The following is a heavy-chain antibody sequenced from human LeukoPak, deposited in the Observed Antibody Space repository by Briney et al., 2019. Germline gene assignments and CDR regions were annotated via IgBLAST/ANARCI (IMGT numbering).Heavy chain of an antibody. CDR1: GGSFSGYY. Sequence: SETLSLTCAVYGGSFSGYYWSWIRQPPGKGLEWLGEINHSGSTNYNPSLKSRVTISVDTSKNQFSLKLSSVTAADTAVYYCARVRAYSSGLYGYFQHWGQGTLATVSS. J-gene: IGHJ1*01. CDR2: INHSGST. V-gene: IGHV4-34*01. CDR3: ARVRAYSSGLYGYFQH. D-gene: IGHD6-19*01.